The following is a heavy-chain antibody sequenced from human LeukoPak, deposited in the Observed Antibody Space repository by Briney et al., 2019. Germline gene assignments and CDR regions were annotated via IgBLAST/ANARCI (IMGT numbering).Heavy chain of an antibody. V-gene: IGHV4-59*12. D-gene: IGHD3-22*01. CDR3: ARDAYDSSGYYTVDY. J-gene: IGHJ4*02. CDR2: IYYSGST. CDR1: GGSISSYY. Sequence: SETLSLTCTVSGGSISSYYWSWIRQPPGKGLEWIGYIYYSGSTAYNPSLKSRVTISVDTPKNQFSLKLSSVTAADTAVYYCARDAYDSSGYYTVDYWGQGTLVTVSS.